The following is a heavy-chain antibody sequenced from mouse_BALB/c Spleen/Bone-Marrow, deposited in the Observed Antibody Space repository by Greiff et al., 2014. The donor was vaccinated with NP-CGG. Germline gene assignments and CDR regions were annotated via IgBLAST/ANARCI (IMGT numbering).Heavy chain of an antibody. J-gene: IGHJ2*01. Sequence: QVQLQQSGAELVKPGTSVKLSCKASGYTFTTYYMYWVKQRPGQGLEWIGEINPNNGGTSSKEKFKSKATLTVDKSSSTAYMQLSSLTSEDSAVYYCTRGRTWDFDYWGQGTTLTVSS. CDR3: TRGRTWDFDY. CDR1: GYTFTTYY. V-gene: IGHV1S81*02. CDR2: INPNNGGT. D-gene: IGHD4-1*01.